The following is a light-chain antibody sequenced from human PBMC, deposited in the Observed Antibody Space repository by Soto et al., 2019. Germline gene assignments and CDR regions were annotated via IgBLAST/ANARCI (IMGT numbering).Light chain of an antibody. CDR1: SSDVGGYNY. CDR3: SSYTSSSTV. Sequence: LTQPASASGSPGQSITISCTGTSSDVGGYNYVSWYQQHPGKAPKLMIYEVSNRPSGVSNRFSGSKSGNTASLTISGLQAEDEADYYCSSYTSSSTVFGTGTKVTVL. CDR2: EVS. J-gene: IGLJ1*01. V-gene: IGLV2-14*01.